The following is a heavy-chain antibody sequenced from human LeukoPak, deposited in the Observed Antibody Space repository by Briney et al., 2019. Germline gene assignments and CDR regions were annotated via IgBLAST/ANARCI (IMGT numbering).Heavy chain of an antibody. CDR2: ISGSGTNT. J-gene: IGHJ4*02. CDR1: GFTFSSYA. Sequence: GGSLRLSCAASGFTFSSYAMSWVRQAPGKGLEWVSGISGSGTNTYYADSVKDRFAISRDNSKNTVFLQMNSLRAEDTAVYYCAKGDGNVLIYSVVHYWGQGTPVTVSS. D-gene: IGHD2-15*01. V-gene: IGHV3-23*01. CDR3: AKGDGNVLIYSVVHY.